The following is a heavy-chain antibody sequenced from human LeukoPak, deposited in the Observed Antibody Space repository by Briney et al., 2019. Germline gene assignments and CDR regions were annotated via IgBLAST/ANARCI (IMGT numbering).Heavy chain of an antibody. D-gene: IGHD6-13*01. V-gene: IGHV6-1*01. J-gene: IGHJ5*02. CDR3: ARDGRIAAAGTGWFDP. Sequence: SQTLSLTCAISGDSVSSNSAAWNWIRQSPSRGLEWLGRTYYRSKWYNDYAVSVKSRITINPDTSKNQFSLQLNSVTPEDTAVYYCARDGRIAAAGTGWFDPRGQGTLVTVSS. CDR2: TYYRSKWYN. CDR1: GDSVSSNSAA.